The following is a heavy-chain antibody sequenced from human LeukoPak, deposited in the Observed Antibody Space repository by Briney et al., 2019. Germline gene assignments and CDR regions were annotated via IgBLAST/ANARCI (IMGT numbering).Heavy chain of an antibody. D-gene: IGHD3-22*01. CDR3: ASYSYYYDSSGYFDY. J-gene: IGHJ4*02. CDR2: IYYSGST. Sequence: TSETLSLTCTVSGGSVSSGSYYWSWIRQPPGKGLEWIGYIYYSGSTNYNPSLKSRVTISVDTSKNQYSLKLSSVTAADTAVYYCASYSYYYDSSGYFDYWGQGTLVTVSS. V-gene: IGHV4-61*01. CDR1: GGSVSSGSYY.